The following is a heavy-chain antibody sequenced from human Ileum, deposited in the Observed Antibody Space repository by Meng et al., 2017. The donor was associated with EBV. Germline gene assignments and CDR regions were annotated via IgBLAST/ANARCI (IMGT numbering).Heavy chain of an antibody. J-gene: IGHJ4*02. CDR2: IFHAGNT. D-gene: IGHD3-16*01. V-gene: IGHV4-4*02. Sequence: QESGPGLVKPSGTLSLTCGVSGDSIISTDTWWSWVRQPPGKGLEWIGEIFHAGNTNYNPSLKSQVTMSVDTSKNQFSLNLSSVTAADSAVYYCARGSHYTWDVWGQGTLVTVSS. CDR3: ARGSHYTWDV. CDR1: GDSIISTDTW.